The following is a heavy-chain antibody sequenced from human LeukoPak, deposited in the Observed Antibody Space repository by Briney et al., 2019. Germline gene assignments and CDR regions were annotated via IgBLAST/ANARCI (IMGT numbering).Heavy chain of an antibody. Sequence: PGGSLRLSCAASGLTLSSNYMSWVRQAPGKGLYWVSVINSGSSTYYADSVKGRFTISRDNSKNTLYLQMNSLRAEDTAVYYCARGGDSSGSVRTAFDIWGQGTMVTVSS. J-gene: IGHJ3*02. CDR2: INSGSST. CDR1: GLTLSSNY. D-gene: IGHD3-22*01. CDR3: ARGGDSSGSVRTAFDI. V-gene: IGHV3-53*01.